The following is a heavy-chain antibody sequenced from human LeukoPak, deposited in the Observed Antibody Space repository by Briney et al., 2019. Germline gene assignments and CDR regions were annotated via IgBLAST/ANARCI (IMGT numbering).Heavy chain of an antibody. Sequence: GESLKISCKGSGYIFRSYWIGWVRQMHGKGLEWMGIIYPADSETRYSPSFEDQVTISVDKSINTAFLQWSSLKASDTAVYYCARLIASLTTSTFNIWGQGTVVTVSS. CDR3: ARLIASLTTSTFNI. J-gene: IGHJ3*02. CDR1: GYIFRSYW. V-gene: IGHV5-51*01. CDR2: IYPADSET. D-gene: IGHD4/OR15-4a*01.